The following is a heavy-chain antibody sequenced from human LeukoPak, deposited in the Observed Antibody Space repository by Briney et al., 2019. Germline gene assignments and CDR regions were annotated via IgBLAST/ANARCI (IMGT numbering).Heavy chain of an antibody. D-gene: IGHD2-2*01. CDR1: GYSFTSYW. J-gene: IGHJ5*02. CDR2: IYPGDSDT. V-gene: IGHV5-51*01. Sequence: GESLKISCKGSGYSFTSYWIGWVRQMPGKGLEWMGIIYPGDSDTRYSPSFQGQVTISADKSISTAYLQWSSLKASDTAMCYCSRRLGVPAANVDWFDPWGQGTLVTVSS. CDR3: SRRLGVPAANVDWFDP.